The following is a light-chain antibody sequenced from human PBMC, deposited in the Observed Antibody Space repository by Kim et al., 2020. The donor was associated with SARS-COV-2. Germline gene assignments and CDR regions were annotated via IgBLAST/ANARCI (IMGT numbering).Light chain of an antibody. CDR2: DVS. V-gene: IGLV2-14*04. J-gene: IGLJ1*01. CDR3: CSYATSRSYV. Sequence: GQSITSTGTGTSSDVGDYNYGSWYQLHPGKAPELMVFDVSERPSGISNRFSGSKSGNTASLTITGLQAEDEADYYCCSYATSRSYVFGTGTKVTVL. CDR1: SSDVGDYNY.